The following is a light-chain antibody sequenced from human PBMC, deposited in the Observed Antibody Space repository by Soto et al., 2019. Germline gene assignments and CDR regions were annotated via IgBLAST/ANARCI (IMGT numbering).Light chain of an antibody. CDR3: QQYNNWPRT. J-gene: IGKJ4*01. V-gene: IGKV3-15*01. CDR1: QSVSSN. Sequence: EIVMTQSPVTLSVSPGERATLSCRASQSVSSNLAWYQQKPGQAPRLLIYGASTRATGIPARFSGSGSGTEFTLTISSLQSEDFAVYYCQQYNNWPRTFGGGTKVEIK. CDR2: GAS.